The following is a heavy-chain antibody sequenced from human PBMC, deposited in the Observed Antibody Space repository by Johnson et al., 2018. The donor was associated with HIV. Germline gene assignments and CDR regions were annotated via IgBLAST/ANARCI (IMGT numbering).Heavy chain of an antibody. CDR2: ISWDGGST. Sequence: VESGRVVVQPGGSLRLSCAASGFTFDDYTMHWVRQAPRKGLEWVSLISWDGGSTYYADSVKGRITISRDNSKNSLYLQMNSLRTEDTALYYCAKDASSGWAGAFDIWGQGTMVTVSS. CDR3: AKDASSGWAGAFDI. V-gene: IGHV3-43*01. CDR1: GFTFDDYT. D-gene: IGHD6-19*01. J-gene: IGHJ3*02.